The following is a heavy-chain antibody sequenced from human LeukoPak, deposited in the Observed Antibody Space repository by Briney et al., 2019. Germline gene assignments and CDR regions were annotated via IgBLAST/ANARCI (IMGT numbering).Heavy chain of an antibody. CDR3: AILNPGGRFGELPTTPGFDY. V-gene: IGHV1-18*01. J-gene: IGHJ4*02. CDR1: GYTFTSYG. Sequence: ASVKVSCKASGYTFTSYGISWVRQAPGQGLEWMGWISAYNGNTNYAQKLQGRVTMTTDTSISTAYMELSGLTSDDTAVYYCAILNPGGRFGELPTTPGFDYWGQGTLVTVSS. CDR2: ISAYNGNT. D-gene: IGHD3-10*01.